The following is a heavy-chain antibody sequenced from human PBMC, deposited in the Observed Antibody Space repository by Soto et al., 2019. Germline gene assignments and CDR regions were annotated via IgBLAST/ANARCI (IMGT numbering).Heavy chain of an antibody. J-gene: IGHJ5*02. D-gene: IGHD3-22*01. CDR3: AKVRGSSGYRNWFDP. V-gene: IGHV3-23*01. CDR1: GFTFSSYA. CDR2: ISGSGGST. Sequence: HPGGSLRLSCAASGFTFSSYAMSWVRQAPGKGLEWVSAISGSGGSTYYPDSVKGRFTISRDNSKNTLYLQMNSLRAEDTAVYYCAKVRGSSGYRNWFDPWGQGTLVTVSS.